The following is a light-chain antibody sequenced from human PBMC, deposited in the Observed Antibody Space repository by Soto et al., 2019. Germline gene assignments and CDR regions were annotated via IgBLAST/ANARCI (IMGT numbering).Light chain of an antibody. V-gene: IGKV3-11*01. CDR1: RSVSSY. Sequence: EIVLTQSPATLSLSPGESATLSCRASRSVSSYLAWYQQKPGQAPRLLIYDASNRATGIPARFSGSGSGTDFTLTISSLEPEDFAVYYCQQRSNWITFGQGTRLEI. CDR2: DAS. J-gene: IGKJ5*01. CDR3: QQRSNWIT.